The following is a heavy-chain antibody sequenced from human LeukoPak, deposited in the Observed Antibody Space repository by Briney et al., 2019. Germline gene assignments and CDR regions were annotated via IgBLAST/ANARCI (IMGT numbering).Heavy chain of an antibody. V-gene: IGHV3-21*04. Sequence: GGSLRLSCAASRFSFSSYTMNWVRQAPGKGLEWVSSISTISTYIYYADSVKGRFTISRDNAENSLYLQMNSLRAEDTAVYYCAREMSYGDCFDYWGQGTLVTVSS. CDR3: AREMSYGDCFDY. CDR2: ISTISTYI. CDR1: RFSFSSYT. D-gene: IGHD4-17*01. J-gene: IGHJ4*02.